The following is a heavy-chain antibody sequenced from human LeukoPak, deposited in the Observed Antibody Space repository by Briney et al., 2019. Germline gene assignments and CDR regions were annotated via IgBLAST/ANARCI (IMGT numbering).Heavy chain of an antibody. CDR1: GFTFTSFW. CDR3: ACVDIYFIGYYGVDV. CDR2: IKQDGSEK. Sequence: GGSLRLSCAASGFTFTSFWMSWVRQTPGRGLEWVANIKQDGSEKYHVDSVKGRFTISRDNAESALYLQMNSLRAEDTAVYYCACVDIYFIGYYGVDVWGQGTTVTVSS. V-gene: IGHV3-7*01. J-gene: IGHJ6*02. D-gene: IGHD5-12*01.